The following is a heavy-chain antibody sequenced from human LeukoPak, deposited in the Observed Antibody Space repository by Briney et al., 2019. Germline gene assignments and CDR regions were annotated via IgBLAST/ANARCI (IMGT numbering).Heavy chain of an antibody. CDR3: ARAPPEVRFLEWFYYYYGMDV. D-gene: IGHD3-3*01. V-gene: IGHV1-18*01. CDR2: ISAYNGNT. CDR1: GYTFTSYG. Sequence: ASVKVSYKASGYTFTSYGISWVRQAPGQGLEWMGWISAYNGNTNYAQKLQGRVTMTTDTSTSTAYMELRSLRSDDTAVYYCARAPPEVRFLEWFYYYYGMDVWGQGTTVTVSS. J-gene: IGHJ6*02.